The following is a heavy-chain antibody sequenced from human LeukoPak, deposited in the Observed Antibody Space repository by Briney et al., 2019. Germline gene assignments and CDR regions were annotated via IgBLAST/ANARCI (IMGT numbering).Heavy chain of an antibody. Sequence: SLRVSRAVSGFTFSCNIINRVRQAPGQGVEWFCYISITVATIYYPNSMQRRFTNSRDNAKNSLSLQMICRRLEDTAVYYCARDYPDGGGGRYFDWLPVFWGQGTLVTVPS. D-gene: IGHD3-9*01. CDR1: GFTFSCNI. CDR2: ISITVATI. J-gene: IGHJ4*02. V-gene: IGHV3-48*04. CDR3: ARDYPDGGGGRYFDWLPVF.